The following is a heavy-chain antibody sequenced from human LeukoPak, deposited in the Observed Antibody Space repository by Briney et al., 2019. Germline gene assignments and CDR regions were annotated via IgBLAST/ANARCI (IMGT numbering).Heavy chain of an antibody. D-gene: IGHD2-21*01. CDR1: GFTFDTYN. CDR3: ARYSEVYYYVDV. CDR2: IRSYSSYR. V-gene: IGHV3-21*01. J-gene: IGHJ6*03. Sequence: GGSLRLSCAASGFTFDTYNFNWVRQAPGKGLEWVTTIRSYSSYRHYGDSVKGRFTISRDDAERSVYLQMDNVRVEDTAVYFCARYSEVYYYVDVWGTGTTVTVSS.